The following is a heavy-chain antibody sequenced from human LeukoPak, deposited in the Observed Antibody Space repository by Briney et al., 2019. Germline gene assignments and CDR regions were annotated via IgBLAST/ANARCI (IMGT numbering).Heavy chain of an antibody. D-gene: IGHD1-26*01. CDR2: IYYTGST. V-gene: IGHV4-59*13. CDR1: GGSISSYY. J-gene: IGHJ5*02. CDR3: ARSGRGLATRFDP. Sequence: PSEILSLTCTVSGGSISSYYWSWIRQPPGKGLDWIGYIYYTGSTNYNPSLKSRVTLSVDTSKNQFSLKLSSVTAADTAVYYCARSGRGLATRFDPWGQGILVTVSS.